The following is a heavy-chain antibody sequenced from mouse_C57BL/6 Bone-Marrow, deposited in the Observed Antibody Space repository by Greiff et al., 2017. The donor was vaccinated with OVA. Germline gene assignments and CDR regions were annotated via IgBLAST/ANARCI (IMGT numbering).Heavy chain of an antibody. V-gene: IGHV7-4*01. CDR1: GFTFTDYY. J-gene: IGHJ2*01. Sequence: EVNVVESGGGLVQPGASLRLSCAASGFTFTDYYMSWVRQPPGKAPECLALIRNKANGYTTEYTASVKGRFTISRDNSQNILYLQMNTLRAEDSATYYCVKDVVDNYGSSYNFDYWGQGTTLTVSS. D-gene: IGHD1-1*01. CDR2: IRNKANGYTT. CDR3: VKDVVDNYGSSYNFDY.